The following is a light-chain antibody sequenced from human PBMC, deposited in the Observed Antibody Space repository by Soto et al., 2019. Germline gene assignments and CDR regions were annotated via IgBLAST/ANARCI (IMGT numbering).Light chain of an antibody. CDR3: QQYDNWPRT. J-gene: IGKJ1*01. V-gene: IGKV3-15*01. CDR2: DAS. CDR1: QSVRSN. Sequence: EKVMTQSPATLSVSPGERATLSCXASQSVRSNLAWYQQKPGQPPRLLIYDASTRATGIPSRFSGSGSGTEFTLTISSLKSEDFAVYYCQQYDNWPRTFGQGTRVDFK.